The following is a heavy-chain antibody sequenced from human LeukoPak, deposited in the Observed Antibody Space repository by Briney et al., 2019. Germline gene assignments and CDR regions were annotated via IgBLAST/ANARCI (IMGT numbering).Heavy chain of an antibody. J-gene: IGHJ4*02. CDR1: GFTFSSYA. CDR3: AREVYSSTWFDL. D-gene: IGHD6-13*01. CDR2: ISGSGGST. Sequence: PGGSLRLSCAASGFTFSSYAMGWVRQAPGKGLEWVSAISGSGGSTYYADSVKERFTISRDNSRNTLYLQMNSLRGDDTAVYYCAREVYSSTWFDLWGQGTLVTVSS. V-gene: IGHV3-23*01.